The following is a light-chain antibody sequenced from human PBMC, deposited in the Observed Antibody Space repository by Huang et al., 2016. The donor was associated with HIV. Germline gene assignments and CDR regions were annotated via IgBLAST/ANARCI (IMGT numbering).Light chain of an antibody. CDR1: QCITKS. CDR2: ANS. V-gene: IGKV1-NL1*01. CDR3: QQYYNTPYT. Sequence: DIQMTQSQSSLSASVGDSVNITCRVSQCITKSLVWYQQKPGKAPKLLLFANSRLYRGVPSMFSGSGSGTDFTLTISSLQPEDFATYYCQQYYNTPYTFGQGTKLEIK. J-gene: IGKJ2*01.